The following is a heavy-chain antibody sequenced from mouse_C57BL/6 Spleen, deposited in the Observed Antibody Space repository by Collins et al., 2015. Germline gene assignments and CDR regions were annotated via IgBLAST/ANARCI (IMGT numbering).Heavy chain of an antibody. J-gene: IGHJ3*01. V-gene: IGHV1-12*01. CDR2: IYPGNGDT. CDR1: DYTFTSYN. Sequence: QAYLQQSGAVLVRPGASVKMSCRASDYTFTSYNVHWVKQTPRQGLEWIGAIYPGNGDTSYNQKFKGKATLTIDKSSSTAYMQLSSLTSEDSAVYFCARDGNYAWFAYWGQGTLVTVSA. D-gene: IGHD2-1*01. CDR3: ARDGNYAWFAY.